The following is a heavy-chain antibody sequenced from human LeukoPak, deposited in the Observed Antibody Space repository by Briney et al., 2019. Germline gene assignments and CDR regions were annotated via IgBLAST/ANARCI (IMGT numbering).Heavy chain of an antibody. CDR2: IRSKPNSYAT. CDR3: TGQAALVAAENWFDP. D-gene: IGHD2-15*01. V-gene: IGHV3-73*01. CDR1: GFTFSGST. Sequence: GECLKLSCAASGFTFSGSTIHWVRQASGKGLEWVGRIRSKPNSYATTYAASLKGRFIISRDDSKNTAYLQMSSLEIEDTAVYYCTGQAALVAAENWFDPWGQGTLVTVSS. J-gene: IGHJ5*02.